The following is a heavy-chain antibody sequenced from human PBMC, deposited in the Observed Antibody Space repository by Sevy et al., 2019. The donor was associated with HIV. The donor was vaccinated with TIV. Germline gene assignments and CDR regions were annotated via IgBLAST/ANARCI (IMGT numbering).Heavy chain of an antibody. D-gene: IGHD1-26*01. CDR3: AGENAWGRGYS. V-gene: IGHV4-59*08. J-gene: IGHJ4*02. Sequence: QPPETLSLTCTVSGGSITSLYWNWIRQPPGKGLEWIANIYYNGHINYNPSLKSRVTLSLDTSKNQFSLRLSSVTAADTAMYYCAGENAWGRGYSWGQGTLVTVSS. CDR1: GGSITSLY. CDR2: IYYNGHI.